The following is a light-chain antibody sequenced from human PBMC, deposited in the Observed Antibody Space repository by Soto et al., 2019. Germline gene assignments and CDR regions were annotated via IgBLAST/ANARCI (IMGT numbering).Light chain of an antibody. Sequence: QSALTQPASVSGSPGQSITISCTGNNSNLGAGYDVHWYQQLPGAAPKLVIFGNRNRPSGVPERFSGSKSGTSASLAITGLQAEAEADYYCQAYDYSLTAFVFGGGTKVTVL. CDR1: NSNLGAGYD. CDR3: QAYDYSLTAFV. CDR2: GNR. J-gene: IGLJ3*02. V-gene: IGLV1-40*01.